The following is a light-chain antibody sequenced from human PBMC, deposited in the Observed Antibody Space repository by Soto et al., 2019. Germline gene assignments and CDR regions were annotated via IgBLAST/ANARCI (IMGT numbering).Light chain of an antibody. CDR1: QNVRKN. V-gene: IGKV3-20*01. J-gene: IGKJ1*01. CDR3: QQYGSSWT. CDR2: GAS. Sequence: ETVMSQSPVALSVSPGERATLSCRARQNVRKNLAWYQQKPGQAPRLLIYGASSRATGIPDRFSGSGSGTDFTLTISRLEPEDFAVYYCQQYGSSWTFGQGTKVDIK.